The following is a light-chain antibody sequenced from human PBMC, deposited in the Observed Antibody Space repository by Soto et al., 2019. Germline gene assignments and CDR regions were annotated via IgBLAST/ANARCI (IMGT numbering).Light chain of an antibody. CDR3: QQYNNWPIT. Sequence: DKVMTQSPATLSVSPGERATLSCRASQSVSSILAWYQQKPGQAPRLLIYAASTRATDIPARFSGSGSGTEFTLTISSLQSEDFAIYYCQQYNNWPITFGQGTRLEI. CDR2: AAS. J-gene: IGKJ5*01. CDR1: QSVSSI. V-gene: IGKV3-15*01.